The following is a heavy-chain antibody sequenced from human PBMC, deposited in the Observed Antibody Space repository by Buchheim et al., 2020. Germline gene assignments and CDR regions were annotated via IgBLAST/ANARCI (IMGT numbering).Heavy chain of an antibody. J-gene: IGHJ4*02. CDR1: GFTFSSYV. V-gene: IGHV3-33*01. Sequence: QVQLVESEGGVVQPGRSLRLSCAASGFTFSSYVMHWVRQAPGKGLEWVAVIWYDGSKKYYADSVKGRFTISRDNSKNTLYLQMNSLRAEDTAVYYCARDGGELYANDYWGQGIL. D-gene: IGHD3-16*01. CDR2: IWYDGSKK. CDR3: ARDGGELYANDY.